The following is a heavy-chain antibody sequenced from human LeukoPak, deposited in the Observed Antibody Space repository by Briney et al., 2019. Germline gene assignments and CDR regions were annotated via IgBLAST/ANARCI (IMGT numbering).Heavy chain of an antibody. V-gene: IGHV3-74*01. CDR1: GFTFRNYW. CDR3: ARLGLPDY. Sequence: GGSLRLCCAASGFTFRNYWMHWVRQAPGKGLMFASRIKDNVINTIGADFVKGSFTNCSNNAKHTLYMRMTSLSVQTPAVYYCARLGLPDYWGQGTLVTVSS. CDR2: IKDNVINT. J-gene: IGHJ4*02. D-gene: IGHD2-21*01.